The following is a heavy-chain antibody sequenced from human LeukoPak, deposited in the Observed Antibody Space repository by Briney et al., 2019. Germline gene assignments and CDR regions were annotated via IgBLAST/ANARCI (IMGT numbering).Heavy chain of an antibody. J-gene: IGHJ4*02. CDR2: ISAYNGNT. D-gene: IGHD3-22*01. CDR1: GYTFTSYG. CDR3: AGRTEWDTRGYYYIFDY. V-gene: IGHV1-18*01. Sequence: GASVKVSCKASGYTFTSYGISWVRQAPGQGLEWMGWISAYNGNTNYAQKLQGRVTMTTDTSTSTAYMELRSLRSDDTAVYYCAGRTEWDTRGYYYIFDYWGQGTLVTVSS.